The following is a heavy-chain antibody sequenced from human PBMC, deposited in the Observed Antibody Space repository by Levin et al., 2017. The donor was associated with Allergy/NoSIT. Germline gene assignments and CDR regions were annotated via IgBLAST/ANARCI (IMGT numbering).Heavy chain of an antibody. CDR1: GDFSGNFF. V-gene: IGHV4-4*07. Sequence: PSETLSLTCTVSGDFSGNFFWSWIRQPAGKGLQWMGRVYSDGNTNYSPSLSGRVSLSRAASKNQFFLHLTSLTAAATAIYYCARITWGSSGTVFDKWGQGALVTVSS. J-gene: IGHJ4*02. CDR3: ARITWGSSGTVFDK. CDR2: VYSDGNT. D-gene: IGHD3-16*01.